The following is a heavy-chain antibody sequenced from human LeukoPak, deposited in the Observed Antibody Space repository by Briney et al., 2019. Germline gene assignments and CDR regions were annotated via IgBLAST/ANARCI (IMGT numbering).Heavy chain of an antibody. CDR2: ISDDGSYT. V-gene: IGHV3-74*01. D-gene: IGHD2-21*01. CDR1: GFTFSSYW. CDR3: ASFGISWRSSY. Sequence: GGSLRLSCAASGFTFSSYWMSWVRQAPGEGLVWVSRISDDGSYTSNVDSVKGRFTISRDNVNNMLYLHMNSLRAEDTAVYYCASFGISWRSSYWGQGTLVTVSS. J-gene: IGHJ4*02.